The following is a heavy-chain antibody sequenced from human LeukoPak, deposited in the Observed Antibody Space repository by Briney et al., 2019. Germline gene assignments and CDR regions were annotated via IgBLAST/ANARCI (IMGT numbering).Heavy chain of an antibody. Sequence: GGSLRLSCAASGFTVSSNYMSWVRQAPGKGLEWVSVIYSGGSTYYADSVKGRFTISRDNSKNTLYLQMNSLRAEDTAVYYCARPRTTIFGVVSYMDVWGKGTTVTVSS. CDR2: IYSGGST. V-gene: IGHV3-53*01. CDR1: GFTVSSNY. D-gene: IGHD3-3*01. CDR3: ARPRTTIFGVVSYMDV. J-gene: IGHJ6*03.